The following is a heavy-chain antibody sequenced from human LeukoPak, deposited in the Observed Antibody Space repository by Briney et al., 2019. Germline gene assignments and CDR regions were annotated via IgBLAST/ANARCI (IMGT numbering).Heavy chain of an antibody. CDR2: IWNDGSNK. V-gene: IGHV3-33*01. D-gene: IGHD3-10*01. CDR3: ARASGPFDY. J-gene: IGHJ4*02. Sequence: GGSLRLSCAASGFAFSVYGMHWVRQAPGKGLEWVAVIWNDGSNKYYADSVKGRFTISRDNSKNTLYLQMNSLRAEDTAVYSCARASGPFDYWGQGTLVTVSS. CDR1: GFAFSVYG.